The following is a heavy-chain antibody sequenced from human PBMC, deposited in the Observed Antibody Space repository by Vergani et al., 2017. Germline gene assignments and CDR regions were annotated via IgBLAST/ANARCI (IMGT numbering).Heavy chain of an antibody. D-gene: IGHD3-16*01. J-gene: IGHJ2*01. CDR3: VKDNDYDADGPFDL. Sequence: VQLVESGGGLVQPGGSLRLSCTASGFTFQAFSFHWVRQVSGRGLELVSGIDRNYGVKNGNSFEGRFSISRDNAKKAVFLQMNNLRHEDTALYFCVKDNDYDADGPFDLWGRGTLVTVSS. CDR1: GFTFQAFS. CDR2: IDRNYGVK. V-gene: IGHV3-9*01.